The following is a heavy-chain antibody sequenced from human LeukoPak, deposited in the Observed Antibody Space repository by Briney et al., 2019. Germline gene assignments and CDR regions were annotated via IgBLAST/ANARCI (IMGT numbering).Heavy chain of an antibody. CDR3: ARHWELLTFAFDI. J-gene: IGHJ3*02. Sequence: PSETLSLTCAVYGGSFSGYYWSWIRQPPGKGLEWIGYIYYSGSTNYNPSLKSRVTISVDTSKNRFSLKLSSVTAADTAVYYCARHWELLTFAFDIWGQGTMVTVSS. CDR1: GGSFSGYY. V-gene: IGHV4-59*08. D-gene: IGHD1-26*01. CDR2: IYYSGST.